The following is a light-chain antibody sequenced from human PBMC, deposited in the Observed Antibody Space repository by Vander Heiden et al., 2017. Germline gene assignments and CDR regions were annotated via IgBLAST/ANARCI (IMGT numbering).Light chain of an antibody. CDR1: QNIKNNY. CDR3: QQYGSSPT. Sequence: EIVLTQSPGTLSLSPGERATLSCRASQNIKNNYVAWYQQRPGQAPRLLIYGASTTATGIPDRFRGSGSGTDFTLTISRLEPEDFAVYHCQQYGSSPTFGQGTKVEIK. J-gene: IGKJ1*01. V-gene: IGKV3-20*01. CDR2: GAS.